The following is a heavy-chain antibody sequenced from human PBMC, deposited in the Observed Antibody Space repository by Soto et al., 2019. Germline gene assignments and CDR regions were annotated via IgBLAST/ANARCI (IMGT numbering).Heavy chain of an antibody. CDR1: GFSLSTSGMC. J-gene: IGHJ4*02. Sequence: SGPTLVNPTQTLTLTCTFSGFSLSTSGMCVSWIRQPPGKALEWLALIDWDDDKYYSTSLKTRLTISKDTSKNQVVLTMTNMDSVDTATYYCARIPGYSSGWLSPHDYWGQGTLVTVSS. CDR3: ARIPGYSSGWLSPHDY. D-gene: IGHD6-19*01. CDR2: IDWDDDK. V-gene: IGHV2-70*01.